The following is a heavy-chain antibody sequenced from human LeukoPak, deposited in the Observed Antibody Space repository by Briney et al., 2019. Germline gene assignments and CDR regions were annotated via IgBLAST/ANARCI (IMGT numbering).Heavy chain of an antibody. D-gene: IGHD2-2*01. CDR1: GYSISSGDY. V-gene: IGHV4-38-2*01. CDR3: ARTPYCSSASCSRFDP. J-gene: IGHJ5*02. Sequence: SETLSLTCAVSGYSISSGDYWGWSRQPPGKGLEWIGSIYHSGSTYYNPSLKSRVTISVDTSKNQFSLKLSSVTAADTAVYYCARTPYCSSASCSRFDPWGQGTLVTVSS. CDR2: IYHSGST.